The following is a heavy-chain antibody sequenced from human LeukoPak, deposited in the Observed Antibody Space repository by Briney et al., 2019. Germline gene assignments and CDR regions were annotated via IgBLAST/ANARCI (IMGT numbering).Heavy chain of an antibody. V-gene: IGHV3-21*04. D-gene: IGHD4-23*01. Sequence: GGSLRLSCAASGFTFSSYSMNWVRQAPGKGLEWVSSISSSSSYIYYADSVKGRFTISRDISKNTLYLQMSSLRAEDTAVYYCARRAGGYSHPYDYWGQGVLVTVSS. CDR3: ARRAGGYSHPYDY. CDR2: ISSSSSYI. CDR1: GFTFSSYS. J-gene: IGHJ4*02.